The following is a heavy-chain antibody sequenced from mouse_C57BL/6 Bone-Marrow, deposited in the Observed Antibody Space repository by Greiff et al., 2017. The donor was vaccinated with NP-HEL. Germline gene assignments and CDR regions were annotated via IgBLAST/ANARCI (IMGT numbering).Heavy chain of an antibody. CDR1: GYTFTRYW. CDR3: AREMRTTGVDYYAMDY. D-gene: IGHD1-1*01. V-gene: IGHV1-69*01. Sequence: QVQLQQPGAELVMPGASVKLSCKASGYTFTRYWMHWVKQRPGQGLEWIGEIDPSDSYTNYNQKFKGKSTLTVDKSSSTAYMQLSSLTSEDSAVYDGAREMRTTGVDYYAMDYGGQGTSGTVSS. CDR2: IDPSDSYT. J-gene: IGHJ4*01.